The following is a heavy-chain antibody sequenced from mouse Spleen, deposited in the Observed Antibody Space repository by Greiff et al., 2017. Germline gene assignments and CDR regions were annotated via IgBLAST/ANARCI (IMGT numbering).Heavy chain of an antibody. Sequence: VQLQQSGAELARPGASVKMSCKASGYTFTSYTMHWVKQRPGQGLEWIGYINPSSGYTKYNQKFKDKATLTADKSSSTAYMQLSSLTSEDSAVYYCGRGRSGRYNFDYWGQGTTRTVSS. CDR2: INPSSGYT. V-gene: IGHV1-4*01. CDR1: GYTFTSYT. D-gene: IGHD3-2*02. CDR3: GRGRSGRYNFDY. J-gene: IGHJ2*01.